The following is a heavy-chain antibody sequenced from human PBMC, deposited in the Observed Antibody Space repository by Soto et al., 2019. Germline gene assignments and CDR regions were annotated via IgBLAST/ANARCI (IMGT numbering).Heavy chain of an antibody. CDR2: AYHSGST. J-gene: IGHJ4*02. CDR3: ARSPPSSYYGGSGTFDY. Sequence: QLQLQESGPGLVRPSGTLSLTCAVSGGFTSTNNWWSWFRQPPGKGLEWIGDAYHSGSTEYNPSLKIRVSISVAKCKNQISLKLTSATAADTAVYYCARSPPSSYYGGSGTFDYWGQGTLVTVSS. V-gene: IGHV4-4*02. CDR1: GGFTSTNNW. D-gene: IGHD3-10*01.